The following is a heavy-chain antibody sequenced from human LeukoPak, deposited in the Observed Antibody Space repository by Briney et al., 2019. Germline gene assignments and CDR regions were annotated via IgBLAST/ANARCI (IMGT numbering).Heavy chain of an antibody. CDR1: GYTFVSYG. J-gene: IGHJ5*02. Sequence: ASVKVSCKASGYTFVSYGISWVRQAPGQGLEWMGWISAKNGKTNYAQKFQGRVTMTTDTSTSTAHMELRSLRSDDTAVYYCARWQSIVVVPAALGFDPWGQGTLVTVSS. V-gene: IGHV1-18*01. D-gene: IGHD2-2*01. CDR3: ARWQSIVVVPAALGFDP. CDR2: ISAKNGKT.